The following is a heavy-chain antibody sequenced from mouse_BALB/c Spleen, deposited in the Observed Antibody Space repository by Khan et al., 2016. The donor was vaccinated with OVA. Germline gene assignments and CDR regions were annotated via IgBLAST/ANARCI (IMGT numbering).Heavy chain of an antibody. Sequence: QVQLKESGPGLVAPSQSLSITCTVSGFSLTGYGVNWVRQPPGKGLEWLGMIWGDGSTDYNSALKSRLSISEDNSKSQVFLKMNSLHTDDTARYYCAREIYYDYAYYYAMDYWGQGTSVTVSS. V-gene: IGHV2-6-7*01. J-gene: IGHJ4*01. CDR3: AREIYYDYAYYYAMDY. D-gene: IGHD2-4*01. CDR2: IWGDGST. CDR1: GFSLTGYG.